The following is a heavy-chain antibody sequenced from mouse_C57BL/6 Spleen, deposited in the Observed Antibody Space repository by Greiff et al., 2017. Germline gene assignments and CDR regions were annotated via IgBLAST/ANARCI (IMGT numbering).Heavy chain of an antibody. D-gene: IGHD2-3*01. J-gene: IGHJ2*01. V-gene: IGHV1-50*01. Sequence: QVQLQQSGAELVKPGASVKLSCKASGYTFTSYWMQWVKQRPGQGLEWIGEIDPSDSYTNYNQKFKGKATLTVDTSSSTAYMQLSSLTSEDSAVYYCARWGDGYYWYYFDYWGQGTTLTVSS. CDR1: GYTFTSYW. CDR2: IDPSDSYT. CDR3: ARWGDGYYWYYFDY.